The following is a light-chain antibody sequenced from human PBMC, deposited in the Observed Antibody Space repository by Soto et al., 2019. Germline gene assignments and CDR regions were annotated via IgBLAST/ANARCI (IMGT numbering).Light chain of an antibody. V-gene: IGLV2-8*01. CDR2: EVS. J-gene: IGLJ2*01. Sequence: QSALTQPPSASGSPGQPVTISCIGTSSDVGGYNYVSWYQQHPGKAPKLMIYEVSKRPSGVADRLSGSKSGNTASLTVSGLQADDEADYYCSSYAASNNVGVFGGGTKLTV. CDR3: SSYAASNNVGV. CDR1: SSDVGGYNY.